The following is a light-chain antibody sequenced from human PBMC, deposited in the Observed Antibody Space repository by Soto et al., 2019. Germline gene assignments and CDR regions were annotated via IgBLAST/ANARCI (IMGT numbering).Light chain of an antibody. CDR3: QQSYSMPLT. CDR1: QRISTS. CDR2: GAS. Sequence: DLQMTQSPSSLSAAVGDRVAITCRASQRISTSLNWYQQRPGKSPELLIYGASDLQSGAPSRLSGLGSGTDFTLIISNLQPEDFATYYCQQSYSMPLTFGGGTKVEIK. J-gene: IGKJ4*01. V-gene: IGKV1-39*01.